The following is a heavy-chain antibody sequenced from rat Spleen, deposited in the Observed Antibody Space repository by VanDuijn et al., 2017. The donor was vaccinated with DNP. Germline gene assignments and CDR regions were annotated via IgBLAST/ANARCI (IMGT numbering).Heavy chain of an antibody. Sequence: EVQLVESGGGLVQPGRSLKLSCAASGFTFSDYYMAWVRQTPTKGLEWVAYTNYAGGSTYNGDSVKGRFTISRDNAKSTLYLQMNSLRSEDMATYYCARWNSSGYYFDYWGQGVMVTVSS. CDR1: GFTFSDYY. CDR2: TNYAGGST. CDR3: ARWNSSGYYFDY. V-gene: IGHV5-22*01. J-gene: IGHJ2*01. D-gene: IGHD4-3*01.